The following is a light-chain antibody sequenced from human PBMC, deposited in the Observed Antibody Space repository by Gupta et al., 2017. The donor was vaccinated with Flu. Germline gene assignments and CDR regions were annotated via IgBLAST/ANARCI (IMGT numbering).Light chain of an antibody. J-gene: IGKJ1*01. CDR1: QNIGGA. CDR2: YTS. Sequence: EIVLTQSPDFQSVTPKEKVTITCRASQNIGGALHWYRQKPEQSPELLIRYTSQAVSGVPSRFSGSGSATDFTLTIKVREAEDAATYCCQQSSILPGTFGEGTKVEIK. CDR3: QQSSILPGT. V-gene: IGKV6-21*01.